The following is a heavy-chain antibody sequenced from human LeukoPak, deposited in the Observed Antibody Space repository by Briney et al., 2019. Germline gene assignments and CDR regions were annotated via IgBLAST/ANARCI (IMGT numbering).Heavy chain of an antibody. CDR2: IRSKAYGGTT. V-gene: IGHV3-49*03. CDR3: TRDRQRFLEWLLSYPHFDY. D-gene: IGHD3-3*01. Sequence: GGSLRLSCTASGFTFGDYAMSWFRQAPGKGLEWVGLIRSKAYGGTTEYAASVKGRFTISRDDSKSIAYLQMNSLKTEDTAVYYCTRDRQRFLEWLLSYPHFDYWGQGTLVTVSS. J-gene: IGHJ4*02. CDR1: GFTFGDYA.